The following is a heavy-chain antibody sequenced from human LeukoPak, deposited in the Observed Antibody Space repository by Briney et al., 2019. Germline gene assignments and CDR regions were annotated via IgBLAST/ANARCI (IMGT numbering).Heavy chain of an antibody. CDR1: GGSFSGYY. D-gene: IGHD3-3*01. V-gene: IGHV4-34*01. CDR2: INHSGST. CDR3: ARGYYDFWRLFDY. J-gene: IGHJ4*02. Sequence: SETLSLTCAVYGGSFSGYYWSWIRQPPGKGLEWIGEINHSGSTNYNPSLKSRVTISVDTSKNQFSLKLSSVTAADTAVCYCARGYYDFWRLFDYWGQGTLVTVSS.